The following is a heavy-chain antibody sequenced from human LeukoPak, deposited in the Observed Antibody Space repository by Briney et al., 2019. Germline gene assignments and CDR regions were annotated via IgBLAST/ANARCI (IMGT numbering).Heavy chain of an antibody. CDR2: IKPNSGGT. V-gene: IGHV1-2*02. CDR1: GYTFTSYG. D-gene: IGHD4-17*01. Sequence: ASVKVSCKASGYTFTSYGLSWVRQAPGQGLEWMGWIKPNSGGTQYAQRFRGRVTMTRDTSITTAYMELTGLRSDDTAVYFCASAESHDYGETWGQGTLVTVSS. CDR3: ASAESHDYGET. J-gene: IGHJ4*02.